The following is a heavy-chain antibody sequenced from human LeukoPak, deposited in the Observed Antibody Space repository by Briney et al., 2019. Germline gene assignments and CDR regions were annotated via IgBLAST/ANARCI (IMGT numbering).Heavy chain of an antibody. CDR3: ATAGVRSRYYYYYGMDV. J-gene: IGHJ6*02. D-gene: IGHD3-3*01. CDR2: FDPEDGET. V-gene: IGHV1-24*01. Sequence: ASVKVSCKVSGYTLTELSMHWVRQAPGKGLEWMGGFDPEDGETIYAQKFQGRVTMTEDTSTDIAYMELSSLRSEDTAVYYCATAGVRSRYYYYYGMDVWGQGTTVTVSS. CDR1: GYTLTELS.